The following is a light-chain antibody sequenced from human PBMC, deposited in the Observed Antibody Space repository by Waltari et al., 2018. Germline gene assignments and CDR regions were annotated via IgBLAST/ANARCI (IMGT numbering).Light chain of an antibody. Sequence: SSELTQDPAVSVAMGQTVRTTCQGDSISSYYASWYQPRPGQAPILVIYDKNNRPSGVPDRFSGSSSHNTGSLTITGAQAEDEASYYCHSRDASGVAGSFGGGTKLTVL. CDR2: DKN. CDR3: HSRDASGVAGS. V-gene: IGLV3-19*01. CDR1: SISSYY. J-gene: IGLJ2*01.